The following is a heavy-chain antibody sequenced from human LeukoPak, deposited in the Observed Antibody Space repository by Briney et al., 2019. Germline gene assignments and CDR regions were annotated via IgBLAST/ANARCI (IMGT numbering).Heavy chain of an antibody. CDR1: GFTVSSRY. CDR3: ARATGTGTTAFYFDY. CDR2: TDGST. V-gene: IGHV3-66*01. D-gene: IGHD1-1*01. J-gene: IGHJ4*02. Sequence: GGSLRLSCAVSGFTVSSRYVSWVRQAPGKGLEWVSFTDGSTYYAESVKGRFTISRDISKNTAYLQMNSLRAEDTAVYYCARATGTGTTAFYFDYWGQGTLVTVSS.